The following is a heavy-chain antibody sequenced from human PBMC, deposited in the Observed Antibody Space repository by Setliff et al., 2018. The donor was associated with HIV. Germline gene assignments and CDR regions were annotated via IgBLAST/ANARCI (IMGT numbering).Heavy chain of an antibody. V-gene: IGHV5-51*01. D-gene: IGHD4-17*01. CDR3: ARVAYGGSYFDY. CDR1: GDTFYSYW. J-gene: IGHJ4*02. CDR2: IYPSDSKT. Sequence: PGESLKISCKGSGDTFYSYWIGWVRQMPGKGLEWRGMIYPSDSKTRYSPSFRGQVTISVDKSINTAYLQWSSLKASDTAMYYCARVAYGGSYFDYWGQGTLVPSPQ.